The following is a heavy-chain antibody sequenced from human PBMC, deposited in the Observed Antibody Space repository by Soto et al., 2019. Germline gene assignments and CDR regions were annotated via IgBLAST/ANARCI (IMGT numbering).Heavy chain of an antibody. V-gene: IGHV4-59*08. CDR2: FSYSGST. Sequence: QVQLQESGPGLVKPSETLSLTCTVSGGSISSYYWSWIRQPPGKGLEWIGYFSYSGSTKYNSSFRSRVTISVDTSKNQFSLKLSSVTAADTAVYYCVRLSSGWTFDYWGQGTLVTVSS. CDR1: GGSISSYY. D-gene: IGHD6-25*01. CDR3: VRLSSGWTFDY. J-gene: IGHJ4*02.